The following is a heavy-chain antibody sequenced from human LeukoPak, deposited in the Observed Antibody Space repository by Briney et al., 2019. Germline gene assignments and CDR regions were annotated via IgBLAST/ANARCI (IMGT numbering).Heavy chain of an antibody. J-gene: IGHJ4*02. CDR3: ARGGGVLRYFDWPSYFDY. Sequence: KPSETLSLTCTVSGGSIGTSNFYWGWIRQPPGKGLEWIGNIYYSGSTYYNPSLKSRVTISVDTSKNQFSLKLSSVTAADTAVYYCARGGGVLRYFDWPSYFDYWGQGTLVTVSS. V-gene: IGHV4-39*07. D-gene: IGHD3-9*01. CDR1: GGSIGTSNFY. CDR2: IYYSGST.